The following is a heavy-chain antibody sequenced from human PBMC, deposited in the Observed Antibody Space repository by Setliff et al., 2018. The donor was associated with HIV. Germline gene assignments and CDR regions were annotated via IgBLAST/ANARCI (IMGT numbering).Heavy chain of an antibody. V-gene: IGHV3-7*03. CDR2: INPDGNER. CDR1: GLDIGDYW. J-gene: IGHJ4*02. CDR3: ARVRTSTGAQY. D-gene: IGHD1-1*01. Sequence: GSLRLSCVASGLDIGDYWMTWVRQAPGKGLEWLATINPDGNERYYMESVQGGFTISRDNIQNSLLLQMNSLTADDAAVYYCARVRTSTGAQYWGQGTLVTVSS.